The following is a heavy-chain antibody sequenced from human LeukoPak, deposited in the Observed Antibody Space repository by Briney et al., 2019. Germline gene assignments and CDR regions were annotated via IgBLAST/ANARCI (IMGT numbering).Heavy chain of an antibody. V-gene: IGHV3-23*01. J-gene: IGHJ6*03. CDR1: GFTFSSDA. CDR2: ISGGGGST. CDR3: ANRGGTESFYYYYSMDV. Sequence: GGALRLSCAASGFTFSSDAMSGVRQAPGKGREWGSAISGGGGSTYYADSAKGRFTISSDNSKNTLYLQMTSMSAEETDEYYCANRGGTESFYYYYSMDVWGKGTTVTVSS. D-gene: IGHD2-15*01.